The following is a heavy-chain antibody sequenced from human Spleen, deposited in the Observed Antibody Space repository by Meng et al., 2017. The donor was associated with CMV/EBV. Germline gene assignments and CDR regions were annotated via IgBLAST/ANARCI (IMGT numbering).Heavy chain of an antibody. V-gene: IGHV1-2*02. Sequence: ASVKVSCKASGYTFTTYGITWVRQAPGQGLEWMGWINANSGDTNYAVKFQGRVTMTRDTSITTAYMELSRLRSDDTAFYYYARVTDFWSTPWGFDPWGQGTLVTVSS. D-gene: IGHD3-3*01. CDR1: GYTFTTYG. CDR3: ARVTDFWSTPWGFDP. CDR2: INANSGDT. J-gene: IGHJ5*01.